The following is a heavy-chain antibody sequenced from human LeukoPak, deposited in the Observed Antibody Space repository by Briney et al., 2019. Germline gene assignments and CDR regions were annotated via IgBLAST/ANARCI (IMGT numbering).Heavy chain of an antibody. CDR3: AREAYSGVGMDV. J-gene: IGHJ6*02. Sequence: SETLSLTCTVSGGSISSGDYYWSWIRQPPGKGLEWIGYIYYSGSTYYNPSLKSRVTISVDTSKNQFSLKLSSVTAADTAVYYCAREAYSGVGMDVWGQGTTVTVSS. CDR1: GGSISSGDYY. CDR2: IYYSGST. V-gene: IGHV4-30-4*01. D-gene: IGHD3-10*01.